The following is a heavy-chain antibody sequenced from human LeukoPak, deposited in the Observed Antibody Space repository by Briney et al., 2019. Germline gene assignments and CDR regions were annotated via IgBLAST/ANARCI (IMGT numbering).Heavy chain of an antibody. J-gene: IGHJ5*02. CDR1: GFTFSSYG. D-gene: IGHD3-10*01. V-gene: IGHV3-30*02. CDR3: VNSGFDP. Sequence: GGSLRLSCAASGFTFSSYGMHWVRQAPGKGLEWAAFIHYDGTNQYYADPVKGRFTISRDNFKNTLYLQMNSLRVEDTALYYCVNSGFDPWGQGTLVTVSS. CDR2: IHYDGTNQ.